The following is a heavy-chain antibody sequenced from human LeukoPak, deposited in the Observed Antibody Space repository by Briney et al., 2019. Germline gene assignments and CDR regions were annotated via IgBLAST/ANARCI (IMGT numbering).Heavy chain of an antibody. V-gene: IGHV4-59*01. Sequence: PSETLSLTCTVSGGSISSYYWSWIRQPPGKGLEWIGYIYYSGSTNYNPSLKSRVTISVDTSKNQFSLKLSSVTAADTAVYYCARVFLEWDYYFGYWGQGTLVTVSS. CDR3: ARVFLEWDYYFGY. D-gene: IGHD3-3*01. CDR1: GGSISSYY. CDR2: IYYSGST. J-gene: IGHJ4*02.